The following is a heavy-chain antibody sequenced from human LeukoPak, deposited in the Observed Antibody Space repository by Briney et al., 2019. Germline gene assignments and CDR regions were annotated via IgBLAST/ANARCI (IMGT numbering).Heavy chain of an antibody. J-gene: IGHJ4*02. CDR2: INQDGSEK. CDR3: AKDNLGDGGYFDY. V-gene: IGHV3-7*03. Sequence: GGSLRLSCAASGFTFSSYWMNWVRQAPGKGLEWVANINQDGSEKYYVDSVKGRFTISRDNAKNSLYLQMNSLRAEDTALYYCAKDNLGDGGYFDYWGQGTLVTVSS. CDR1: GFTFSSYW. D-gene: IGHD3-16*01.